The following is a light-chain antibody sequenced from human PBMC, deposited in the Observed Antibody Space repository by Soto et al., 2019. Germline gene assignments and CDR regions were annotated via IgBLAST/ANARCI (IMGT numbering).Light chain of an antibody. Sequence: QSALTQPASVSGCPGQSITISCTGTSSDVGSYNLVSWYQQHPGKATKLMIYEGTKRPSGVSDRFSGSRSGNTASLTISGLQAEDEADYYCCSYASSSTYVFGTVTKVTVL. CDR2: EGT. CDR3: CSYASSSTYV. J-gene: IGLJ1*01. V-gene: IGLV2-23*01. CDR1: SSDVGSYNL.